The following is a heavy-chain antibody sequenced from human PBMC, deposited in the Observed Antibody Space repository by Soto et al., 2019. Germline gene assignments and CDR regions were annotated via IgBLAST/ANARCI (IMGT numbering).Heavy chain of an antibody. CDR3: ARAAEQWLVSGWFDP. CDR2: IIPILGIA. CDR1: GGTFSSYT. Sequence: SVKVSCKASGGTFSSYTISWVRQAPGQGLEWMGRIIPILGIANYAQKFQGRVTITADKSTSTAYMELSSLRSEDTAVYYCARAAEQWLVSGWFDPWGQGTLVTVSS. D-gene: IGHD6-19*01. J-gene: IGHJ5*02. V-gene: IGHV1-69*02.